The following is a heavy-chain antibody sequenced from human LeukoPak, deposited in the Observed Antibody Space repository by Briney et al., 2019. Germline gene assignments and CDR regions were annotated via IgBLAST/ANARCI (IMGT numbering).Heavy chain of an antibody. CDR3: VSSPGYSSSWHFDY. Sequence: ASVKVSCKASGYTFTGYYMHWVRQAPGQGLEWMGWINPNSGGTNYAQKFQGRVTMTRDTSISTAYMELSRLRSDDTAVYYCVSSPGYSSSWHFDYWGQGTLVTVSS. J-gene: IGHJ4*02. CDR2: INPNSGGT. V-gene: IGHV1-2*02. CDR1: GYTFTGYY. D-gene: IGHD6-13*01.